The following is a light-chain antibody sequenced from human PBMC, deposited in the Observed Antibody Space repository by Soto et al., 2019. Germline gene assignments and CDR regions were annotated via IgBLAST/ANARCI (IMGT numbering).Light chain of an antibody. CDR3: QQYGSSPIFT. CDR1: QSVSSSY. Sequence: EIVLTQSPGTLSLSPGERATLSCRASQSVSSSYLAWYQQKPGQAPRLLIYAASSRAAGIPDRFSGSGSGTDVTLTISRLEPADFALYYCQQYGSSPIFTFGPGTKVDFK. CDR2: AAS. V-gene: IGKV3-20*01. J-gene: IGKJ3*01.